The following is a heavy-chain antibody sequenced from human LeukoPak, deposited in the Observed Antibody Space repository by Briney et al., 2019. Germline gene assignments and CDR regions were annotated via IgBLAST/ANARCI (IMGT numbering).Heavy chain of an antibody. CDR1: GYTFTSYD. J-gene: IGHJ6*02. D-gene: IGHD3-10*01. V-gene: IGHV1-8*01. CDR2: MNPNSVNP. CDR3: ARGLLTMVRGVITYYYYYYGMDV. Sequence: ASAKVSCKASGYTFTSYDINWVRQATGQGLEWMGWMNPNSVNPGYAQKFQGRVTMTRNTSISTAYMELSSLRSEDTAVYYCARGLLTMVRGVITYYYYYYGMDVWGQGTTVTVSS.